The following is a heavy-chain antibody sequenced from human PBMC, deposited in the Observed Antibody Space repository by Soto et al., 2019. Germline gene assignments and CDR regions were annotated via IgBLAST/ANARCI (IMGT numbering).Heavy chain of an antibody. V-gene: IGHV4-39*01. CDR1: GDSISSSSYY. D-gene: IGHD3-10*01. J-gene: IGHJ5*02. CDR2: IYYSGST. Sequence: QLQLQESGPGLVKPSETLSLTCTVSGDSISSSSYYWGWIRQPPGKGLEWIGSIYYSGSTYYNPSLKSRVTIAVDTSKNQFSPKLSSVTAADTAVYYCARHGSGSYYNNWFDPWGQGTLVTVSS. CDR3: ARHGSGSYYNNWFDP.